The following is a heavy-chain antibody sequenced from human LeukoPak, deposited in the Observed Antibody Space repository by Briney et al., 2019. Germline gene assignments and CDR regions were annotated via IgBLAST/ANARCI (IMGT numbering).Heavy chain of an antibody. V-gene: IGHV5-51*01. CDR1: GYRFTNYW. Sequence: GESLKISCKGSGYRFTNYWIGWVRQMPGKGLEWMGIIYPGASDARYSPSYQGQVTISVDKSISTAYLQWSSLKASDTAVYYCASPPEGYSSAWFFYWGQGTLVTVSS. J-gene: IGHJ4*02. CDR2: IYPGASDA. CDR3: ASPPEGYSSAWFFY. D-gene: IGHD6-13*01.